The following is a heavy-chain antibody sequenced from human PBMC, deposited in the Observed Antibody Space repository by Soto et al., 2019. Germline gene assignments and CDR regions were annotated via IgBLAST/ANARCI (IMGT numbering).Heavy chain of an antibody. CDR3: AREGIAAALDY. CDR2: ISSSSSYI. V-gene: IGHV3-21*01. D-gene: IGHD6-13*01. J-gene: IGHJ4*02. CDR1: GFTFSSYS. Sequence: EVQLVESGGGLVKPGGSLRLSCAASGFTFSSYSMNWVRQAPGKGLEWVSSISSSSSYIYYADSVKGRFTTSRVNAKNSLYLQVNSLRAEDTAVYYCAREGIAAALDYWGQGTLVTVSS.